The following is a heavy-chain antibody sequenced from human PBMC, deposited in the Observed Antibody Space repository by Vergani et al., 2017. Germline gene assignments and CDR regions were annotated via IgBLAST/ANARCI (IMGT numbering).Heavy chain of an antibody. J-gene: IGHJ4*02. CDR1: GYSFTNYW. D-gene: IGHD3-22*01. V-gene: IGHV5-51*01. Sequence: EVPLVQSGAEVKKPGESLKISCQISGYSFTNYWIGWVRQMPGKGLEWMGIIHPADSDTRYSPSLQGQVPISVDKSISTAYLQRSSLRASDSAMYYCARLYGRDSSGSKYFDYWGQGTLVTVSS. CDR3: ARLYGRDSSGSKYFDY. CDR2: IHPADSDT.